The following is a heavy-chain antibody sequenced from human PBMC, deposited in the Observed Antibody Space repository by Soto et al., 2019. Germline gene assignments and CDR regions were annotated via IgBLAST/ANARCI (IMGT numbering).Heavy chain of an antibody. Sequence: GTSVKVSCKASGYTFTSYAMHWVRQAPGQRLEWMGWINAGNGNTKYSQKFQGRVTITRDTSASTAYMELSSLRSEDTAVYYCARDRIAEGSGYYYYGMDVWGQGTTVTVSS. J-gene: IGHJ6*02. CDR1: GYTFTSYA. CDR3: ARDRIAEGSGYYYYGMDV. CDR2: INAGNGNT. D-gene: IGHD6-13*01. V-gene: IGHV1-3*01.